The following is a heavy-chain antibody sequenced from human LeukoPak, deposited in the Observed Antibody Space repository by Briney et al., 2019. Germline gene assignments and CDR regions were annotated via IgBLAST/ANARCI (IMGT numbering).Heavy chain of an antibody. CDR2: IYTSGST. V-gene: IGHV4-61*02. Sequence: SETLSLTCTVSGGSISSGSYYWSWIRQPAGKGLEWIGRIYTSGSTNYNPSLKSRVTISVDTSKNQFSLKLSSVTAADTAVYYCARGLSIHYYYGSGSKTNWFDPWGQGTLVTVSS. CDR1: GGSISSGSYY. CDR3: ARGLSIHYYYGSGSKTNWFDP. D-gene: IGHD3-10*01. J-gene: IGHJ5*02.